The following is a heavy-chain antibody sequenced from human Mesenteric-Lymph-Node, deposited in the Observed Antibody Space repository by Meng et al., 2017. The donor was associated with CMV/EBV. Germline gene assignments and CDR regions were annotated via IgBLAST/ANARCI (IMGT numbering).Heavy chain of an antibody. CDR2: TYYRSESYN. V-gene: IGHV6-1*01. D-gene: IGHD3-16*01. Sequence: QTQLRRSGPGLAKSCRTLSVTFTSPGTSISGNNACWNLIRRSPSRSVEWLGRTYYRSESYNDYAVSVKSRISVNLDTSKNQLSLHLNFVTPEDTAGYYCAYFGDLPPLWWGQGTLVTVSS. CDR1: GTSISGNNAC. CDR3: AYFGDLPPLW. J-gene: IGHJ4*02.